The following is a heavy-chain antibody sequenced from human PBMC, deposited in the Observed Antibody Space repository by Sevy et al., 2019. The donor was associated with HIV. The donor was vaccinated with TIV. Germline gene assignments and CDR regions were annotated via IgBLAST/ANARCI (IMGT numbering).Heavy chain of an antibody. Sequence: GGSLRLSCAASGFTFSTHAMHWVRQAPGKGLEWVAIISYDGNIEYYPDSVKGRFTISRDDSKNTLYLQMNSLRSEDTALYYCAKRRVQSGLSGGGANYGWDVCGQGTTVTVSS. CDR3: AKRRVQSGLSGGGANYGWDV. CDR1: GFTFSTHA. D-gene: IGHD2-8*02. V-gene: IGHV3-30-3*02. J-gene: IGHJ6*02. CDR2: ISYDGNIE.